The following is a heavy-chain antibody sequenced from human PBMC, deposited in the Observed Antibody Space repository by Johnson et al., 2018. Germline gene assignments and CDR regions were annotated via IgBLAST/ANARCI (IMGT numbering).Heavy chain of an antibody. D-gene: IGHD1-1*01. Sequence: QVQLVESGAGVVQPGRSLRLSCAASGFTFSSYGMHWVRQAPGKGLEWVAVISYDGNNKYYADYVKGRFTISRDNSKNSLYLQMTSLRGEDTAVYYCVHPEQGSERRAEYCQHWGQGTLVTVSS. V-gene: IGHV3-30*03. CDR2: ISYDGNNK. CDR3: VHPEQGSERRAEYCQH. J-gene: IGHJ1*01. CDR1: GFTFSSYG.